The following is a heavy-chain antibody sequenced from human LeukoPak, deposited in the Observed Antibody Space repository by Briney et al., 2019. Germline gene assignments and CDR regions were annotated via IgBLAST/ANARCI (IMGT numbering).Heavy chain of an antibody. CDR1: GYILTELS. D-gene: IGHD1-26*01. Sequence: ASVKVSCKVSGYILTELSMHWVGQAPGKGLEWMGGFDPEDGETIYAQEFQGRVTMTEDTSTDTAYMELSSLRSEDTAVYYCAGVVGATILDYWGPGTLVTVSS. CDR3: AGVVGATILDY. J-gene: IGHJ4*02. CDR2: FDPEDGET. V-gene: IGHV1-24*01.